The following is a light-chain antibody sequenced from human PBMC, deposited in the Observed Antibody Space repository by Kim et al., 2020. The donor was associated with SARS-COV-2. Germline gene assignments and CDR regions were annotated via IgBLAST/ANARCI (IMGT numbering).Light chain of an antibody. CDR3: QQSYSAPRT. V-gene: IGKV1-39*01. J-gene: IGKJ1*01. Sequence: DIQMTQSPSSLSASVGDRLTITCRSSQSISSLLNWYQQKPGKAPKLLIYAASSLQSGVPSRFSGSGSGTDFTLTISSLQPEDFATYYCQQSYSAPRTFGQGTKVDIK. CDR1: QSISSL. CDR2: AAS.